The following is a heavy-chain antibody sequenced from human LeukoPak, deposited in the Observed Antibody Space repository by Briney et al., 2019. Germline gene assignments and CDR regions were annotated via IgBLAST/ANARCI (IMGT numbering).Heavy chain of an antibody. V-gene: IGHV4/OR15-8*02. J-gene: IGHJ4*02. CDR3: ATRHHSRTDIVPLDS. CDR1: GVSISSDNW. D-gene: IGHD5-12*01. CDR2: THRSGDT. Sequence: SETLSLTCAVYGVSISSDNWWTWVRQPPGKGLEWIGETHRSGDTKYNPSLNGRVTISMDNSKNQLSLNLISVTAVDTAIYFCATRHHSRTDIVPLDSWGQGTLVTVSS.